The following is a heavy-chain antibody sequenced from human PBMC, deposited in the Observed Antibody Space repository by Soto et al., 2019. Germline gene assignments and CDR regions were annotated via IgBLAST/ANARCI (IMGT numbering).Heavy chain of an antibody. Sequence: PGGSLRLSCAASGFTFSSYEMNWVRQAPGKGLEWVSYISSSGSTIYYADPVKGRFTISRDNAKNSLYLQMNSLRAEDTAVYYCARVYCSSTSCYTANYYYGMDVWGQGTTVTVSS. V-gene: IGHV3-48*03. D-gene: IGHD2-2*02. CDR1: GFTFSSYE. J-gene: IGHJ6*02. CDR2: ISSSGSTI. CDR3: ARVYCSSTSCYTANYYYGMDV.